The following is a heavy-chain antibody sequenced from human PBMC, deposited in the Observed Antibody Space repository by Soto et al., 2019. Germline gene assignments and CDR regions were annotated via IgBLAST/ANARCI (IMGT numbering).Heavy chain of an antibody. D-gene: IGHD2-2*01. CDR1: GFDFSGSA. J-gene: IGHJ4*02. Sequence: EVQLVESGGGLVQPGGSLKLSCAASGFDFSGSALYWVRQASGKGLEWVGLIRSKPNNYATAYAVSVKGRFTISRDDSKNTAYLQMTTQTTEDTAVYYCTRLGGYCSNAICYSDYWGQGSLVTVSS. CDR2: IRSKPNNYAT. V-gene: IGHV3-73*01. CDR3: TRLGGYCSNAICYSDY.